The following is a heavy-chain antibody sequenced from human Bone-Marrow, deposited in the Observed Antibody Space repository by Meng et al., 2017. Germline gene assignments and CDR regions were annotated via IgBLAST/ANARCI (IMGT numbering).Heavy chain of an antibody. CDR3: ARDEDISAAGKLFGDY. J-gene: IGHJ4*02. CDR1: GYTFPDYW. CDR2: INPKSGDT. D-gene: IGHD6-13*01. Sequence: QVQLGQSGAEVKKPGASVKVSCKASGYTFPDYWLHWVRRAPGQGLEWMGRINPKSGDTHYAQRFQGRVTMTGDTSISTAYMELSGLRSDDTAMYYCARDEDISAAGKLFGDYWGQGTLVTVPQ. V-gene: IGHV1-2*06.